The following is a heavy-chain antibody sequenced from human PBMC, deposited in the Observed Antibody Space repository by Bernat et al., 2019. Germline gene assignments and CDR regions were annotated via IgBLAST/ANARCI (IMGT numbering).Heavy chain of an antibody. V-gene: IGHV4-30-4*01. Sequence: QVQLQESGPGLVKPSQTLSLTCTVSGDSMSSGDFYWGWIRQPPGKGLEWIGYTYHTGSTYYNSSLKSRVTISVDTSKNQFSLKLSSVTAAETAVYYCARIGATMIVVLNWGQGTLVTVSS. J-gene: IGHJ1*01. D-gene: IGHD3-22*01. CDR1: GDSMSSGDFY. CDR3: ARIGATMIVVLN. CDR2: TYHTGST.